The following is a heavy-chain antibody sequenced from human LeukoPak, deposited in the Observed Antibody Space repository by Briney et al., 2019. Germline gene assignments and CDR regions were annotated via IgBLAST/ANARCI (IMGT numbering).Heavy chain of an antibody. J-gene: IGHJ5*02. CDR2: ISSSSSYI. CDR3: ARALGRVSWFDP. CDR1: GFTFSSYS. V-gene: IGHV3-21*01. D-gene: IGHD3-16*02. Sequence: PGGSLRLSCAASGFTFSSYSMNWVRQAPGKGLEWVSSISSSSSYIYYADSVKGRFTISRDNAKNSLYLQMNSLRAEDTAVYYCARALGRVSWFDPWGQGTLVTVSS.